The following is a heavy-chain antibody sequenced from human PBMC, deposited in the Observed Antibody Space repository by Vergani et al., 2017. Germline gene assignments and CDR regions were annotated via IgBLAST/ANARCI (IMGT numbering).Heavy chain of an antibody. V-gene: IGHV4-39*01. CDR3: ARHGGGRGCSGYDCPIDY. Sequence: QLQLQESGPGLVKPSETLSLTCTVSGGSISSSSYYWGWIRQPPGQGLEWIGSIYYSGSTYYNPSLKSRVTISVNTSKNQFALKLSSVSAAAAAVYYCARHGGGRGCSGYDCPIDYWGQGTLVTVSS. CDR2: IYYSGST. D-gene: IGHD5-12*01. J-gene: IGHJ4*02. CDR1: GGSISSSSYY.